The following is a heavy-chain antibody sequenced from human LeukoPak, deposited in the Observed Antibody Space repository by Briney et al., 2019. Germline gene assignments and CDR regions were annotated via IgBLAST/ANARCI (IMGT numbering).Heavy chain of an antibody. CDR1: GYTFTGYY. CDR3: ASGSSSWRIDY. V-gene: IGHV1-2*02. J-gene: IGHJ4*02. CDR2: IIPNSGGT. D-gene: IGHD6-13*01. Sequence: ASVTVSCKASGYTFTGYYMHWVRQAPGQGLEWMGWIIPNSGGTSYAQKFQGRVTMTRDTSISTTYMDLSRLRSDDTAVYYCASGSSSWRIDYWGQGTLVTVSS.